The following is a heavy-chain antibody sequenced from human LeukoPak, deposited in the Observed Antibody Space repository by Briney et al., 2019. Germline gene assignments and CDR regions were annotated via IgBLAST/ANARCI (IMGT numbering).Heavy chain of an antibody. CDR3: ARGGVDCGGDCYAGGWFDP. Sequence: ASVKVSCKASGYTFTGYYMHWVRQAPGQGLEWMGRINPNSGGTNYAQKFQSRVTMTRDTSISTAYMELSRLRSDDTAVYYCARGGVDCGGDCYAGGWFDPWGQGTLVTVSS. V-gene: IGHV1-2*06. J-gene: IGHJ5*02. D-gene: IGHD2-21*02. CDR1: GYTFTGYY. CDR2: INPNSGGT.